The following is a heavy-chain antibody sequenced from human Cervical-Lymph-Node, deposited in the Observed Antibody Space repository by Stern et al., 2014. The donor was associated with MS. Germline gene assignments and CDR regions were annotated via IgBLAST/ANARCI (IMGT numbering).Heavy chain of an antibody. CDR3: ATNEPNYNFDL. CDR1: GFTFSYFS. Sequence: EVQLEESGGGLVKPGGSLRLSCAASGFTFSYFSMNWVRQAPGKGLEWVSSISSSSSYIYYADSVKGRFTISRDNAQNSLYLQMNSLRVEDTAVYYCATNEPNYNFDLWGRGTLVTVSS. D-gene: IGHD1-7*01. J-gene: IGHJ2*01. V-gene: IGHV3-21*01. CDR2: ISSSSSYI.